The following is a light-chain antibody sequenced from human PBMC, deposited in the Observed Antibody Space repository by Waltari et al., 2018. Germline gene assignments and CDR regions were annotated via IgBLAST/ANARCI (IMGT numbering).Light chain of an antibody. CDR2: GAS. J-gene: IGKJ1*01. CDR3: QHYVRLPVT. V-gene: IGKV3-20*01. Sequence: EIVLTQSPGTLSLSPGETATLSCRASQSVRGTLAWYQQKPGQAPRLLIYGASIRATGIPDRFSGSGSGKDFSLTITRLEPEDFAVYYCQHYVRLPVTFGQGTRVEIK. CDR1: QSVRGT.